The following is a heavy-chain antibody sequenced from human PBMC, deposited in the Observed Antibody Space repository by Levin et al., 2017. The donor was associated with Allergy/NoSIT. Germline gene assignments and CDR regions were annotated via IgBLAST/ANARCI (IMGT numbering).Heavy chain of an antibody. J-gene: IGHJ4*02. D-gene: IGHD3-22*01. CDR2: IIPIFGTA. Sequence: SVKVSCKASGGTFSSYAISWVRQAPGQGLEWMGGIIPIFGTANYAQKFQGRVTITADKSTSTAYMELSSLRSEDTAVYYCARSPPGPDYYDSEGYFDYWGQGTLVTVSS. V-gene: IGHV1-69*06. CDR1: GGTFSSYA. CDR3: ARSPPGPDYYDSEGYFDY.